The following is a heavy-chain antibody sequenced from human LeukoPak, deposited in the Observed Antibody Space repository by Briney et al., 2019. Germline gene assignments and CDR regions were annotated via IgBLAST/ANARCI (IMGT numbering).Heavy chain of an antibody. CDR3: ARFRYYDSSGPYYFDY. D-gene: IGHD3-22*01. CDR1: GGFISSCI. Sequence: SEPLFPTCTSSGGFISSCICCLLRPPPGKGLEWFGIIYYSGCTNYTPSLKSRVTISVDTSKNQFSLKLSSMTAADTAVYYCARFRYYDSSGPYYFDYWGQGTLVTVSS. CDR2: IYYSGCT. V-gene: IGHV4-59*08. J-gene: IGHJ4*02.